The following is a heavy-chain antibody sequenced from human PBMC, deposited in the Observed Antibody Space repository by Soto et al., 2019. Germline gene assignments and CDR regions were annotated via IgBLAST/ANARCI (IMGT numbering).Heavy chain of an antibody. V-gene: IGHV1-69*01. Sequence: QVQVVQSGAEVKKPGSSVKVSCKVSGGIFTNNAISWVRQAPGQGLEWLGGVIPLFDTADYAQIFRGRLRTSAHGTTTKAYMELSGLISPDTAVYFCATGGHNDGYNFYHVMHVLGQGTTVTVS. J-gene: IGHJ6*02. CDR3: ATGGHNDGYNFYHVMHV. CDR1: GGIFTNNA. CDR2: VIPLFDTA. D-gene: IGHD5-12*01.